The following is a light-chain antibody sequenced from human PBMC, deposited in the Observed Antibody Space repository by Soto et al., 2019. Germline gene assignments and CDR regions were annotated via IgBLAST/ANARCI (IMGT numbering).Light chain of an antibody. Sequence: DIQMTQSPSSLSASVGDRVTITCRASQTLFTYLNWYQHKPGKAPKLLVYDASTLQSGVPSRFSASGSGTDFTLTISNLQAEDFASYYCQQNYITPPFTFGGGTKVE. V-gene: IGKV1-39*01. CDR1: QTLFTY. J-gene: IGKJ4*01. CDR2: DAS. CDR3: QQNYITPPFT.